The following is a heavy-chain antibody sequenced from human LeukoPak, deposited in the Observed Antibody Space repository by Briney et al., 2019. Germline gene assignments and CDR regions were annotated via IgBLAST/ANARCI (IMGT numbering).Heavy chain of an antibody. D-gene: IGHD3-3*01. V-gene: IGHV4-59*08. CDR1: GGSISSYY. CDR2: IYYSGST. Sequence: SETLSLTCTVSGGSISSYYWSWIRQPPGKGLEWIGYIYYSGSTNYNPSLKSRVTISVDTSKNQFSLKLSSVTAADTAVYYCARSGRAYDFWSGYYQGGEFSFDYWGQGTLVTVSS. J-gene: IGHJ4*02. CDR3: ARSGRAYDFWSGYYQGGEFSFDY.